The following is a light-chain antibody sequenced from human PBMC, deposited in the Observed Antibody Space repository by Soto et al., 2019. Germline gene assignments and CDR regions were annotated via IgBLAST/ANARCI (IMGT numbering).Light chain of an antibody. CDR2: GAS. J-gene: IGKJ3*01. V-gene: IGKV3-20*01. Sequence: EIVLTQSPGTVSLSPGERVTLSCRASQSLSNRFLAWYQQRPGQAPRLLMDGASSRATGIPDRFSGDGSGTDFTLTISRLVPEDSAVYYCQQYGSAPLTFGPGTRVDIK. CDR3: QQYGSAPLT. CDR1: QSLSNRF.